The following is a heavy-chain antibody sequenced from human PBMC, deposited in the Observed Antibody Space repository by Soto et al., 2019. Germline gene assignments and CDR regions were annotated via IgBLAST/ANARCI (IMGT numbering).Heavy chain of an antibody. CDR1: GYTFTGYD. Sequence: QAPLVQSGAEVKKPGASVKVSCKASGYTFTGYDINWVRQATGQGLEWMGWMNPNSGNTGYAQNFQGRVTMTRDNAITTAYMEVTSLRDDDSAVYYCAGEKVGTTGIDFWGQGTLVTVSS. J-gene: IGHJ4*02. CDR2: MNPNSGNT. V-gene: IGHV1-8*01. CDR3: AGEKVGTTGIDF. D-gene: IGHD1-26*01.